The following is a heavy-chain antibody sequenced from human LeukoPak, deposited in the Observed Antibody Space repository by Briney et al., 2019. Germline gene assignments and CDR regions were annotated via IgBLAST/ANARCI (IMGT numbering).Heavy chain of an antibody. D-gene: IGHD2-2*01. V-gene: IGHV4-34*01. J-gene: IGHJ4*02. CDR3: ARGRGYCSSTSCYQRLMYFDY. Sequence: SETLSLTCAVYGGSSSGYYWSWIRQPPGKGLEWIGEINHSGSTNYNPSLKSRVTISVDTSKNQFSLKLSSVTAADTAVYYCARGRGYCSSTSCYQRLMYFDYWGQGTLVTVSS. CDR1: GGSSSGYY. CDR2: INHSGST.